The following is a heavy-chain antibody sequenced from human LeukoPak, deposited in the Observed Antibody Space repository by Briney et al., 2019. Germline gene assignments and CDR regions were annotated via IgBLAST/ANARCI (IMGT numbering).Heavy chain of an antibody. CDR2: IIPVFGTP. Sequence: ASVKVSCKASGGTFNSFAITWVRQAPGQGLEWMGGIIPVFGTPNYAQKFQGRVTITAGESTSTAYMELSSLRSEDTAVYYCARDRNYDILTGYDNWFDPWGQGTLVTVSS. V-gene: IGHV1-69*13. CDR1: GGTFNSFA. CDR3: ARDRNYDILTGYDNWFDP. J-gene: IGHJ5*02. D-gene: IGHD3-9*01.